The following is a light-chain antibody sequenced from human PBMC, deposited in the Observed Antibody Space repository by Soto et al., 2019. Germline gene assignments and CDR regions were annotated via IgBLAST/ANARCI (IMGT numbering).Light chain of an antibody. CDR2: GAS. Sequence: EIVMTQSPATLSVSPGERATLSCRASQSVSSNLAWYQQKPGQAPRLLIYGASTRATGIPARFSGSGSGTEFTLTISSLQSEDFAVYYCQQYNNWALLFGQGTKVEIK. CDR3: QQYNNWALL. CDR1: QSVSSN. V-gene: IGKV3-15*01. J-gene: IGKJ1*01.